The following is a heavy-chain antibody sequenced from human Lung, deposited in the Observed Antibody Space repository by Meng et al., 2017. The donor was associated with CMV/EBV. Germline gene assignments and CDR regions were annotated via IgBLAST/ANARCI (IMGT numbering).Heavy chain of an antibody. D-gene: IGHD1-26*01. CDR2: ISSSSSYI. J-gene: IGHJ3*02. CDR1: GFTFSSYS. CDR3: ARDRYSGSSDAFDI. Sequence: ESXKISXAASGFTFSSYSMNWVRQAPGKGLEWVSSISSSSSYIYYADSVKGRFTISRDNAKNSLYLQMNSLRAEDTAVYYCARDRYSGSSDAFDIWGQGTMVXVSS. V-gene: IGHV3-21*01.